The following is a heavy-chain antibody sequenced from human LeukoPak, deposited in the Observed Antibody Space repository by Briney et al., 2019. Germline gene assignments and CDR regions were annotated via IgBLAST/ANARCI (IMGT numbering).Heavy chain of an antibody. V-gene: IGHV4-34*01. Sequence: SETLSLTCAVYGGSFSGYYWSWIRQPPGKGLEWIGEINHSGSTNYNPSLKSRVTISVDTSKNQFSLKLSSVTAADTATYYCVRQGTNSGYYLLDYWGQGHPVIVSS. J-gene: IGHJ4*02. CDR1: GGSFSGYY. CDR3: VRQGTNSGYYLLDY. D-gene: IGHD3-22*01. CDR2: INHSGST.